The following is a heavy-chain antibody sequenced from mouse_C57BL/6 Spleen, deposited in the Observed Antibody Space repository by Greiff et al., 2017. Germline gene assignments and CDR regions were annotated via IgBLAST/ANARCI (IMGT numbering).Heavy chain of an antibody. D-gene: IGHD2-2*01. Sequence: QVQLQQSGAELVRPGTSVTVSCKASGYAFTNYLIEWVKQRPGQGLEWIGVINPGSGGTNYNEKFKGKATLTADKSSSTAYMQLSSLTSEDSAVYFCAREGYDAGFAYWGQGTLVTVSA. CDR2: INPGSGGT. V-gene: IGHV1-54*01. CDR1: GYAFTNYL. CDR3: AREGYDAGFAY. J-gene: IGHJ3*01.